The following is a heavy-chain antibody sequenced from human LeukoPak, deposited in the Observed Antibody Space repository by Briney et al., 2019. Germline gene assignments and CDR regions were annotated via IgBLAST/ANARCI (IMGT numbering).Heavy chain of an antibody. Sequence: PSETLSLTCSVSGVSISSSSYFWGGTRQPPSKGLEWIGSIYYSGSTYYNPSLKSRVTISVDTSKNQFSLKLSSVTAADTAVYYCARQGIGYGDYFDYWGQGTLVTVSS. J-gene: IGHJ4*02. D-gene: IGHD4-17*01. CDR3: ARQGIGYGDYFDY. V-gene: IGHV4-39*01. CDR2: IYYSGST. CDR1: GVSISSSSYF.